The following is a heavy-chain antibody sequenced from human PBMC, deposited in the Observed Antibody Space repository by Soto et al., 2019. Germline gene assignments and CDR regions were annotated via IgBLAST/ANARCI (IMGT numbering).Heavy chain of an antibody. CDR3: TRGRDGYNPYYFLY. CDR1: GFTFGDYA. D-gene: IGHD5-12*01. CDR2: IRNDIYDETT. J-gene: IGHJ4*02. V-gene: IGHV3-49*04. Sequence: GGSLRLSCPASGFTFGDYAINWVRQVPGKGLEWLGFIRNDIYDETTEYAASVKGRIIISRDDSKSMADLQMDSLKAEDTGVYYCTRGRDGYNPYYFLYWGQGALVTVSS.